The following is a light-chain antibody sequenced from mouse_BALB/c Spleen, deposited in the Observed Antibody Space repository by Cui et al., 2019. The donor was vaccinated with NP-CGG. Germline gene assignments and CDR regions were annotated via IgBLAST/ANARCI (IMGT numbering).Light chain of an antibody. J-gene: IGLJ1*01. CDR2: GTN. CDR3: ALWYSNHWV. CDR1: TGAVTTTNY. Sequence: AVVTQESVLPTSPGETVTLTCRSSTGAVTTTNYANWVQEKPDHLFTGLIGGTNNRAPGVPARFSGSLIGDKAALTITGAQTEDEAIYFCALWYSNHWVFDVGTKLTVL. V-gene: IGLV1*01.